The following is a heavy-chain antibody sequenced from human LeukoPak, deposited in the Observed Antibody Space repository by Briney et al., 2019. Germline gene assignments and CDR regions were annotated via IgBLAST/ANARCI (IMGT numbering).Heavy chain of an antibody. CDR2: IKQDGSEK. Sequence: GGSLRLSCAASGFTFSSYWMSWVRQAPGKGLELVANIKQDGSEKYYVDSVKGRLTISRDNAKNSLYLQMNSLRAEDTAVYYCARQALLLWFGELLYYFDYWGQGTLVTVSS. CDR3: ARQALLLWFGELLYYFDY. D-gene: IGHD3-10*01. J-gene: IGHJ4*02. CDR1: GFTFSSYW. V-gene: IGHV3-7*01.